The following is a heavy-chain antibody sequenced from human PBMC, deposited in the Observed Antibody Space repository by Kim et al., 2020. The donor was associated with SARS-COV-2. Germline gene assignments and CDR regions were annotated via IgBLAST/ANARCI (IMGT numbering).Heavy chain of an antibody. Sequence: SETLSLTCTVSGGSISSYYWSWIRQPPGKGLEWIGYIYYSGSTNYNPSLKSRVTISVDTSKNQFSLKLSSVTAADTAVYYCATSSGWLHDAFDIWGQGTMVTVSS. CDR3: ATSSGWLHDAFDI. V-gene: IGHV4-59*13. CDR1: GGSISSYY. CDR2: IYYSGST. D-gene: IGHD6-19*01. J-gene: IGHJ3*02.